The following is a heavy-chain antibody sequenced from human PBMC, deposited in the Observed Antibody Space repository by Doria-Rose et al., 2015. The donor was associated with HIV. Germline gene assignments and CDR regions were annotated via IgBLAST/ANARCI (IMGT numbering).Heavy chain of an antibody. CDR3: AKQAVNWFDP. CDR2: IYYSGTT. D-gene: IGHD6-25*01. CDR1: GGSVASGTPY. J-gene: IGHJ5*02. V-gene: IGHV4-39*01. Sequence: QVQLQESGPGLVKPSETLSLTCTVSGGSVASGTPYWDWIRQTPGKGLEWIGTIYYSGTTYYNPSLTVRVTISLHTSKNQYPLKLISVTAADTGVYYCAKQAVNWFDPWGQGTLVTVSS.